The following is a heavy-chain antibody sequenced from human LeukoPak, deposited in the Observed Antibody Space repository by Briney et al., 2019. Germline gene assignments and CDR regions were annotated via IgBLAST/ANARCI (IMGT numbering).Heavy chain of an antibody. D-gene: IGHD3-10*01. Sequence: SSETLSLTCAVYGGSFSGYYWSWIRQPPGKGLEWIGEINHSESTNYNPSLKSRVTISVDTSKNQFSLKLSSVTAADTAVYYCARGQPLWFGELRHWFDPWGQGTLVTVSS. CDR1: GGSFSGYY. CDR3: ARGQPLWFGELRHWFDP. V-gene: IGHV4-34*01. J-gene: IGHJ5*02. CDR2: INHSEST.